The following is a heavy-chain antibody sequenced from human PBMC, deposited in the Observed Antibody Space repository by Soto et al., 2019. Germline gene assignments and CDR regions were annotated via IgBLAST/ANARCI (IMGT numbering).Heavy chain of an antibody. CDR1: GGTFSGYA. CDR3: ARPLIQWLAKEADAFDI. CDR2: IIPIFGTA. D-gene: IGHD6-19*01. V-gene: IGHV1-69*13. J-gene: IGHJ3*02. Sequence: SVKVSCKASGGTFSGYAISWVRQAPGQGLEWMGGIIPIFGTANYAQKFQGRVTITADESTSTAYMELSSLRSEDTAVYYCARPLIQWLAKEADAFDIWGQGTMVTVSS.